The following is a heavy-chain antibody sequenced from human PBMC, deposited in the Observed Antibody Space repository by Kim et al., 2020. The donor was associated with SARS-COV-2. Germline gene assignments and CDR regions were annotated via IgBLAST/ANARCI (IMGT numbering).Heavy chain of an antibody. Sequence: SGPTLVNPTQTLTLTCIFSGFSLSTTGVGVGWIRQPPGKALEWLALIYWDDDNRYSPSLKSRLTVTKDTSKNQVVPMMTNMDPVDTATYFCAHSDCTGFGGQGGRSFGSWGQGTLVTVSS. J-gene: IGHJ5*02. CDR2: IYWDDDN. CDR1: GFSLSTTGVG. V-gene: IGHV2-5*02. CDR3: AHSDCTGFGGQGGRSFGS. D-gene: IGHD2-8*02.